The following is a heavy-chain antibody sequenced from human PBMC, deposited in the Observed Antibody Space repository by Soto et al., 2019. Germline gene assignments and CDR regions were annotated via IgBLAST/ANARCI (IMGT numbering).Heavy chain of an antibody. Sequence: VKVSCKASGYTFTSYDINWVRQATGQGLEWMGWMNPNSGNTGYAQKFQGRVTMTRNTSISTAYMELSSLRSEDTAVYYCASAGYSSSWYVYYYYGMDVWGQGTTVTVSS. D-gene: IGHD6-13*01. CDR3: ASAGYSSSWYVYYYYGMDV. V-gene: IGHV1-8*01. J-gene: IGHJ6*02. CDR2: MNPNSGNT. CDR1: GYTFTSYD.